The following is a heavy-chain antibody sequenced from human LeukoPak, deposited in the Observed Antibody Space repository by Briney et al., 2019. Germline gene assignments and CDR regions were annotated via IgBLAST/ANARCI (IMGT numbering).Heavy chain of an antibody. J-gene: IGHJ4*02. D-gene: IGHD3-3*01. CDR1: GFTFSSYA. Sequence: GGSLRLSCAASGFTFSSYAMHWVRQAPGKGLEWVAVISYDGSNKYYVDSVKGRFTNSRDNSKNTLYLQMNSLRAEDTAVYYCARDRNDFWSGYYTYYFDYWGQGTLVTVSS. CDR2: ISYDGSNK. CDR3: ARDRNDFWSGYYTYYFDY. V-gene: IGHV3-30-3*01.